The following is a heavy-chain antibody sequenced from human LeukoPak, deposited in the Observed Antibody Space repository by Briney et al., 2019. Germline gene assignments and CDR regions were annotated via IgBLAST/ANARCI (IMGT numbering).Heavy chain of an antibody. CDR1: GFTFSSYG. CDR2: ISYDGSNK. Sequence: PGGSLRLSCAASGFTFSSYGMHWVRQAPGKGLEWVAVISYDGSNKYYADSVKGRFTISRDNSKNTLYLQMNSLRAEDTAVYYCAKGKGVVIDGDYWGQGTLVTVSS. D-gene: IGHD3-3*01. J-gene: IGHJ4*02. CDR3: AKGKGVVIDGDY. V-gene: IGHV3-30*18.